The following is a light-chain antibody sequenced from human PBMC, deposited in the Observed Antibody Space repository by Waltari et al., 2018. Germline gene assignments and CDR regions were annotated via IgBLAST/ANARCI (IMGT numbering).Light chain of an antibody. CDR2: DVN. J-gene: IGLJ1*01. Sequence: QSALTQPRSVSGSLGQTVTISCTGTSSDVGGYNYVAWYQHHPDKATRLIIYDVNKRPSGVPVRFSGSKSGYTASLTVSGLQAEDEADYYCCSYAGTYIHYVFGTGTKVTVL. CDR3: CSYAGTYIHYV. CDR1: SSDVGGYNY. V-gene: IGLV2-11*01.